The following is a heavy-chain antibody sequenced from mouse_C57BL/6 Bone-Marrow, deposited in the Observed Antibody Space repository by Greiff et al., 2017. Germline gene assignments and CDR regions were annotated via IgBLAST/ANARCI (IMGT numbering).Heavy chain of an antibody. CDR1: GYSFTGYF. CDR3: ARDSSGLYAMDY. CDR2: INPYNGDT. V-gene: IGHV1-20*01. D-gene: IGHD3-2*02. J-gene: IGHJ4*01. Sequence: EVQLQQSGPELVKPGDSVKISCKASGYSFTGYFMNWVMQSHGKSLEWIGRINPYNGDTFYNQKFKGKATLTVDKSSSTAHMELRSLTSEDSAVYYCARDSSGLYAMDYWGQGTSVTVSS.